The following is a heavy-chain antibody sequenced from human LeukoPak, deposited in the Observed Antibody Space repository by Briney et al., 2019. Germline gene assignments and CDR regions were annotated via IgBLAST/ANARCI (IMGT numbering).Heavy chain of an antibody. CDR1: GFTFRDYA. CDR2: ISYDGSNK. Sequence: GGSLRLSCAASGFTFRDYAMHRVRQAPGKGLEWVSVISYDGSNKYYADSVKGRFTISRDNSKNTLYLQMNSLRPEDTAVYNCARDLYAFDIWGQGTMVTVSS. J-gene: IGHJ3*02. V-gene: IGHV3-30*01. CDR3: ARDLYAFDI.